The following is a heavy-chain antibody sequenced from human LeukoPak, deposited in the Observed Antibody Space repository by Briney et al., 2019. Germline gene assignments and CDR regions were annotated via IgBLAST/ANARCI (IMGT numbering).Heavy chain of an antibody. CDR1: GYTFTSYG. Sequence: ASVNVSCKASGYTFTSYGISWVRQAPGQGLEWMGWISAYNGNTNYAQKLQGRVTMTTDTSTSTAYMELRSLRSDDTAVHYCARDRRIAAAGTTYGMDVWGQGTTVTVSS. D-gene: IGHD6-13*01. J-gene: IGHJ6*02. V-gene: IGHV1-18*01. CDR2: ISAYNGNT. CDR3: ARDRRIAAAGTTYGMDV.